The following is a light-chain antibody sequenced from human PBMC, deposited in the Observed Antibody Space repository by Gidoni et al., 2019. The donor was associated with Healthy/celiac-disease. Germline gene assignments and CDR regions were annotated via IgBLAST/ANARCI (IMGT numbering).Light chain of an antibody. J-gene: IGKJ2*01. CDR3: QQSYSTPPYT. CDR2: AAS. CDR1: QSISSY. V-gene: IGKV1-39*01. Sequence: DIQMNRSPSSLSASVGDRVTITCRASQSISSYLNWYQQKPGKAPKLLIYAASSLQRGVPSRFSGSGSGTDFTLTISSLQPEDFATYYCQQSYSTPPYTFGQGTKLEIK.